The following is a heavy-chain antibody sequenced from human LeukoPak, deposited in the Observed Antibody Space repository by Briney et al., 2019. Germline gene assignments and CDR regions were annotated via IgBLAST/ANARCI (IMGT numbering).Heavy chain of an antibody. CDR3: ARDFGSGWTEDAFDI. Sequence: ASVKVSCKASGGTFSSYAMSWVRQAPGQGLEWMGMIIPIFGTANYAQKFQGRVTITTDESTSTAYMELSSLRSEDTAVYYCARDFGSGWTEDAFDIWGQGTMVTVSS. D-gene: IGHD6-19*01. CDR2: IIPIFGTA. CDR1: GGTFSSYA. V-gene: IGHV1-69*05. J-gene: IGHJ3*02.